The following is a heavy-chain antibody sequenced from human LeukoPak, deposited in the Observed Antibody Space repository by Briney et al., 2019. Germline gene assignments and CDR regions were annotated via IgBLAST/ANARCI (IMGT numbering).Heavy chain of an antibody. J-gene: IGHJ4*02. CDR1: GYTFTGYY. CDR2: INPNSGGT. D-gene: IGHD1-1*01. Sequence: VASVKVSCKASGYTFTGYYMHWVRQAPGQGLEWMGWINPNSGGTNYAQKFQGRVTMTRDTSISTAYMELSRLRSDDTAVYYCAVYNWNDVVFDYWGQGTLVTVSS. V-gene: IGHV1-2*02. CDR3: AVYNWNDVVFDY.